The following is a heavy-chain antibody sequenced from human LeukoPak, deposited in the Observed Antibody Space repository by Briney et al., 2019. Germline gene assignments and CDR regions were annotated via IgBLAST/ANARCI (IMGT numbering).Heavy chain of an antibody. CDR2: IIPILGIA. J-gene: IGHJ4*02. CDR3: AREYSNSGWGIDY. D-gene: IGHD4-11*01. Sequence: SVKVSCKASGGTFSSYAISWVRQAPGQGLEWMGRIIPILGIANHAQKFQGRVTITADKSTSTAYMELSSLRSEDTAVYYCAREYSNSGWGIDYWGQGTLVTVSS. V-gene: IGHV1-69*04. CDR1: GGTFSSYA.